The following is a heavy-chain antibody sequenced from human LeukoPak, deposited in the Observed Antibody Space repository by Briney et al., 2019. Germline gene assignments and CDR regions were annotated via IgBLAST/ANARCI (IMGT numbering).Heavy chain of an antibody. V-gene: IGHV3-21*06. CDR1: VFGPSSHS. CDR3: ARLNDFGRIFDY. CDR2: ISSSSSYM. Sequence: GRSLRLSCAVAVFGPSSHSMVWVRQAPAKGLERVSSISSSSSYMFYANSVKGRFTISRDNAKNSVYLQMNSLRADDTAVYFCARLNDFGRIFDYWGQGTLVTVSS. J-gene: IGHJ4*02. D-gene: IGHD3-3*01.